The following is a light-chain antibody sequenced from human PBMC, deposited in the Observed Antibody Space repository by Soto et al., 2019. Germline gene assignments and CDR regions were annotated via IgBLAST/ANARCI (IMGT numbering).Light chain of an antibody. J-gene: IGKJ5*01. CDR3: QQYSNSPIT. CDR2: STS. CDR1: ESVTSTS. V-gene: IGKV3-20*01. Sequence: EIVLTQSPGTLSLSPGERATLSCRASESVTSTSLAWYQQRPGQAPRLLIYSTSRRATGIPVRFSGSGLGTEFTLTINRLEPEDSAIYYCQQYSNSPITFGQGTRLEIK.